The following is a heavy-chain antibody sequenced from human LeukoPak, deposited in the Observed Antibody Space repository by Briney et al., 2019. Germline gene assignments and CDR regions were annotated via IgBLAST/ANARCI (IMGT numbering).Heavy chain of an antibody. V-gene: IGHV3-48*01. J-gene: IGHJ4*02. Sequence: GGSLRLSCAASGFTFNTYSMNWVRQAPGKGLEWISYISESSDTIYYADSVKGRFTISRDNAKNSLHLQMNSLRAEDTAVYYCANSAAVGTFYWGQGTLVTVSS. CDR2: ISESSDTI. CDR1: GFTFNTYS. CDR3: ANSAAVGTFY. D-gene: IGHD6-13*01.